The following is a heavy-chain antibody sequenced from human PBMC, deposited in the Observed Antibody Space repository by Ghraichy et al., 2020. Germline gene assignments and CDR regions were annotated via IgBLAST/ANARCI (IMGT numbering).Heavy chain of an antibody. D-gene: IGHD2-2*01. Sequence: SETLSLTCAVYGGSFSGYYWSWIRQPPGKGLEWIGEINHSGSTNYNPSLKSRVTISVDTSKNQFSLKLSSVTAADTAVYYCARGRSSTSHYRGYGRFDYWGQGTLVTVSS. J-gene: IGHJ4*02. CDR3: ARGRSSTSHYRGYGRFDY. CDR1: GGSFSGYY. V-gene: IGHV4-34*01. CDR2: INHSGST.